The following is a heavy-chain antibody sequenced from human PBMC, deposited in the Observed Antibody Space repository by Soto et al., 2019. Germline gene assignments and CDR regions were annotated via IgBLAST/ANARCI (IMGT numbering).Heavy chain of an antibody. J-gene: IGHJ4*02. Sequence: XXTLSLTCTVSRGSISTYYWRWIRQPPGKGLECIGYIYYNGNTNYNPSLKSRVTISVDTSKNQFTLNLNSVTAADTAVYYCARHATRSYDYWGQGTLVTVSS. CDR1: RGSISTYY. V-gene: IGHV4-59*08. CDR3: ARHATRSYDY. CDR2: IYYNGNT.